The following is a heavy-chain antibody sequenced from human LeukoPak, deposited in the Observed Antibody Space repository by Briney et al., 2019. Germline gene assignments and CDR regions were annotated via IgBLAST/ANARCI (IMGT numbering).Heavy chain of an antibody. CDR3: ARAHCGGDCYSRSIGNFDY. Sequence: PSETLSLTCTVSGGSISSSSYYWGWIRQPPGKGLESIGSIYHSGNTYYNPSLKSRVTISVDTSKNQFSLKLSSVTAADTAVYYCARAHCGGDCYSRSIGNFDYWGQGTLVTVSS. CDR2: IYHSGNT. V-gene: IGHV4-39*01. J-gene: IGHJ4*02. CDR1: GGSISSSSYY. D-gene: IGHD2-21*02.